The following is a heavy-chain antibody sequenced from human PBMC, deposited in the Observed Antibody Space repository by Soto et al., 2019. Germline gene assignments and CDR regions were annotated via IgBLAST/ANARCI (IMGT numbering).Heavy chain of an antibody. V-gene: IGHV4-31*03. J-gene: IGHJ3*01. Sequence: QVQLQQSGPGLVKPSQTLSLTCTVSGGSISSGDYYWNWIRQHPEKGLEWIGSIHHRGNTYYSPSLESRISISIDMSKNQFSLRLSSVTAADTAVYYCAREGGSYDSGGFLIRGAFDVWGQGTTVTVSP. CDR3: AREGGSYDSGGFLIRGAFDV. CDR2: IHHRGNT. D-gene: IGHD3-22*01. CDR1: GGSISSGDYY.